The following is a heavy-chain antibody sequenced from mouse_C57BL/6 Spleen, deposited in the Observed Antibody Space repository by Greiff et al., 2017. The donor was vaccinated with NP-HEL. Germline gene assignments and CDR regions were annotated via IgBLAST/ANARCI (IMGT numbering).Heavy chain of an antibody. CDR3: AREVYDGYRYAMDY. Sequence: ESGPGLVKPSQSLSLTCSVTGYSITSGYYWNWIRQFPGNKLEWMGYISYDGSNNYNPSLKNRNSITRDTSKNQLFLKLNSVTTEDTATYYCAREVYDGYRYAMDYWGQGTSVTVSS. CDR1: GYSITSGYY. D-gene: IGHD2-3*01. J-gene: IGHJ4*01. CDR2: ISYDGSN. V-gene: IGHV3-6*01.